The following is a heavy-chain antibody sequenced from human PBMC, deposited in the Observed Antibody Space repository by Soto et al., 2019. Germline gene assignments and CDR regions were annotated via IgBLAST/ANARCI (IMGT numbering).Heavy chain of an antibody. D-gene: IGHD5-18*01. CDR2: MNPNSGNT. J-gene: IGHJ4*02. Sequence: ASVKVSCKASGYTFTSYDINWVRQATGQGLEWMGWMNPNSGNTGYAQKFQGRVTMTRNTSISTAYMELSSLRSEDTAVYYCARGQIQLWQIDYWGQGTLVTVSS. V-gene: IGHV1-8*01. CDR1: GYTFTSYD. CDR3: ARGQIQLWQIDY.